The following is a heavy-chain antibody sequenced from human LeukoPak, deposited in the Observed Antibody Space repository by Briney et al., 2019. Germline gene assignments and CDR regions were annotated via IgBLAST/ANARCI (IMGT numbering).Heavy chain of an antibody. J-gene: IGHJ4*02. D-gene: IGHD3-10*01. Sequence: GGSLRLSCAASGFTFSSYGMHWVRQAPGKGLEWVAVISYDGSNKYYADSVKGRFTISRDNSKNTLYLQMNSLRAEDTAVYYCTKGRPATPGRTGYYFDYWGQGTLVTVSS. CDR2: ISYDGSNK. CDR1: GFTFSSYG. V-gene: IGHV3-30*18. CDR3: TKGRPATPGRTGYYFDY.